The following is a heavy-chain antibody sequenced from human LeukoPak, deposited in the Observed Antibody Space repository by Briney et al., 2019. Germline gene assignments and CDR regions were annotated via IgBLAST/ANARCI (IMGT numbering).Heavy chain of an antibody. V-gene: IGHV3-33*01. J-gene: IGHJ6*04. CDR3: ARRTPAGNGDRTYYYYYYGMDV. D-gene: IGHD4-17*01. Sequence: GRSLRLSCAASGFTFSSYGMHWVRQAPGKGVEGVAVIWYDGSNKYYADSVKGRFTISRDNSKNTLYMQMKRLREEDTGVYYCARRTPAGNGDRTYYYYYYGMDVWGKGTTVTVSS. CDR2: IWYDGSNK. CDR1: GFTFSSYG.